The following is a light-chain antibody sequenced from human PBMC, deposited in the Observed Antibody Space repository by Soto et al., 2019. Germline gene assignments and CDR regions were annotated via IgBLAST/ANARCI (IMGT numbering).Light chain of an antibody. J-gene: IGKJ1*01. CDR3: LQDYNYLRT. Sequence: AIQMTQSPSSLSASVGDRVSITCRASQDIRNVLGWFQQKPGKAPKLLISAASFLQSGVPSRFRSSGSGTDFTLTISSLQPEDFATYYCLQDYNYLRTFGQGI. V-gene: IGKV1-6*01. CDR2: AAS. CDR1: QDIRNV.